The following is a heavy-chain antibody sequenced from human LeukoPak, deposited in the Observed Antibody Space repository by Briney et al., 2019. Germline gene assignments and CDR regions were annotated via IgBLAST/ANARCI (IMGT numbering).Heavy chain of an antibody. D-gene: IGHD1-26*01. V-gene: IGHV4-39*07. Sequence: PSETLSLTCTVSGGSINSGTYLWGCIRQSPGKGLEWIGSISSSGNTYYNPSLKSRVTVSVDTSKNQFSLKVTSVTAADTAVYYCARWVGNRNWFDPWGQGTLVTVS. J-gene: IGHJ5*02. CDR3: ARWVGNRNWFDP. CDR1: GGSINSGTYL. CDR2: ISSSGNT.